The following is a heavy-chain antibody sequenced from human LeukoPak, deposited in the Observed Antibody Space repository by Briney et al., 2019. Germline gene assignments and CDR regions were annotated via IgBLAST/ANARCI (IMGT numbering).Heavy chain of an antibody. CDR3: AKDLLRWSFDY. J-gene: IGHJ4*02. V-gene: IGHV3-20*04. Sequence: GGSLRLSCAASGFTFDDYGMSWVRQAPGKGLEWVSGINWNGDSTGYADSVKGRFTISRDNAKNSLYLQMNSLRADDTAVYYCAKDLLRWSFDYWGQGTLVTVSS. CDR2: INWNGDST. CDR1: GFTFDDYG. D-gene: IGHD4-23*01.